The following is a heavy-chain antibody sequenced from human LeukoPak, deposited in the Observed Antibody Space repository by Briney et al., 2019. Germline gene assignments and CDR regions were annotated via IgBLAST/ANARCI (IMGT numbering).Heavy chain of an antibody. CDR1: GGTLSSYA. CDR3: ASLNNHYDFWSSAAFDI. Sequence: SVKVSCKASGGTLSSYAISWVRQAPGQGLEWMGGIIPIFGTANYAQKFQGRVTITTDESTSTAYMELSSLRSEDTAVYYCASLNNHYDFWSSAAFDIWGQGTMVTVSS. CDR2: IIPIFGTA. V-gene: IGHV1-69*05. D-gene: IGHD3-3*01. J-gene: IGHJ3*02.